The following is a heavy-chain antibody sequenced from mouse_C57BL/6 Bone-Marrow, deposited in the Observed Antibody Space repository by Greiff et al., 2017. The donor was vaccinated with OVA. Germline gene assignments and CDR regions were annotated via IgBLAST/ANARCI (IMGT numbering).Heavy chain of an antibody. J-gene: IGHJ1*03. CDR2: INPSTGGT. V-gene: IGHV1-42*01. Sequence: EVKLMESGPELVKPGASVKISCKASGYSFTGYYMNWVKQSPEKSLEWIGEINPSTGGTTYNQKFKAKATLTVDKSSSTAYMQLKSLTSEDSAVYYCACRNGYNWYFDVWGTGTTVTVSS. D-gene: IGHD2-2*01. CDR3: ACRNGYNWYFDV. CDR1: GYSFTGYY.